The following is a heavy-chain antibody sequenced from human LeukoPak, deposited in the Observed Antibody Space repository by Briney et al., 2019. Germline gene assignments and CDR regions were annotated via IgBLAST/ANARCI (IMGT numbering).Heavy chain of an antibody. D-gene: IGHD4-23*01. J-gene: IGHJ4*02. CDR1: GGSFSGYY. V-gene: IGHV4-34*01. CDR3: AREYGGNSFDY. Sequence: SETLSLTCAVYGGSFSGYYWSWIRQPPGKGLEWIGEINHSGSTNYNPSLKSRVTISVDTPKNQFSLKLSSVTAADTAVYYCAREYGGNSFDYWGQGTLVTVSS. CDR2: INHSGST.